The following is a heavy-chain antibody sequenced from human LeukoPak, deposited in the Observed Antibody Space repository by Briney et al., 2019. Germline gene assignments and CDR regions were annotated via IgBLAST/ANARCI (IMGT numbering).Heavy chain of an antibody. CDR3: ARRPQLRSELDY. Sequence: GASLKISCKGSGYSFTTYWIGWVRQMPGKGLEWMGIIYPGDSDTRYSPSFQGQVTISADKSTNTAYLQWSSLKASDTAICYCARRPQLRSELDYWGQGTLVTVSS. J-gene: IGHJ4*02. V-gene: IGHV5-51*01. CDR1: GYSFTTYW. D-gene: IGHD1-7*01. CDR2: IYPGDSDT.